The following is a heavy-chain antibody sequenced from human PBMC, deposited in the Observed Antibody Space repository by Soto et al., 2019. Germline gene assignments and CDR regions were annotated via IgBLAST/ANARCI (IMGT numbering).Heavy chain of an antibody. D-gene: IGHD1-1*01. J-gene: IGHJ3*02. CDR1: GFSFSTSGAG. CDR2: IFWNDDK. CDR3: AHRRGASTTGGAFDI. Sequence: QITVKESGPTLVTPTQTLTLTCTFSGFSFSTSGAGVGWIRQPPGKALDWLALIFWNDDKRYTPSLNSRLTIPKDTSKHQVVLPMSNLAPVDTATYFCAHRRGASTTGGAFDIWGLGTKVTVSS. V-gene: IGHV2-5*01.